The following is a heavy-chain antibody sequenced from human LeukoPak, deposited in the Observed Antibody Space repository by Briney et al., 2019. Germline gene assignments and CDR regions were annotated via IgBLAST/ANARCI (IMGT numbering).Heavy chain of an antibody. CDR3: AKELRGYSYGLRNNWFDP. D-gene: IGHD5-18*01. Sequence: PGRSLRLSCAASGFTFSSYGTHWVRQAPGKGLEWVAVISYDGSNKYYADSVKGRFTISRDNSKNTLYLQMNSLRAVDTAVYYCAKELRGYSYGLRNNWFDPWGQGTLVTVSS. CDR1: GFTFSSYG. CDR2: ISYDGSNK. J-gene: IGHJ5*02. V-gene: IGHV3-30*18.